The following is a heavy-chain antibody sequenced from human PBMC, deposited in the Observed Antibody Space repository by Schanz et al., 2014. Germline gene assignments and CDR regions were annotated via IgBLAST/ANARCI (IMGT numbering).Heavy chain of an antibody. V-gene: IGHV3-23*01. CDR3: DRSEMDRGVIWGY. CDR1: GFTFSSYA. D-gene: IGHD3-10*01. Sequence: EVQLLESGGGLVQPGGSLRLSCAASGFTFSSYAMSWVRQAPGKGLEWVSAISGSGGDTYYADSVKGRFTISRDNSKNTLYLQMNSLRVEDTAVYYWDRSEMDRGVIWGYWGQGTLVTVSS. CDR2: ISGSGGDT. J-gene: IGHJ4*02.